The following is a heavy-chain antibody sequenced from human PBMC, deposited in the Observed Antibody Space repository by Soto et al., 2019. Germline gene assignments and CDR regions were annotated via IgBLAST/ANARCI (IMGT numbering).Heavy chain of an antibody. V-gene: IGHV4-31*03. Sequence: QVQLQESGPGLVKPSQTLSLTCTVSGGSIRSGGYYWSWIRQHPGKGLEWIGYIYYSGSTYYNPSLKSRVTISVDTNKNQISLKLSSVTAADTAVYYCARSPEATVTAFDYWGQGTLVTVSS. CDR3: ARSPEATVTAFDY. D-gene: IGHD4-17*01. J-gene: IGHJ4*02. CDR2: IYYSGST. CDR1: GGSIRSGGYY.